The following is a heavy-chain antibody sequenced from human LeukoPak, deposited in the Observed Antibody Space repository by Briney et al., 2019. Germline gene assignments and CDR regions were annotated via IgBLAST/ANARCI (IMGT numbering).Heavy chain of an antibody. V-gene: IGHV4-59*01. CDR3: ARGDGYIGFDY. CDR1: GGSISSYY. CDR2: IYYSGST. J-gene: IGHJ4*02. Sequence: SETLSLTCTVSGGSISSYYWSWIRQPPGKGLEWIGYIYYSGSTNYNPSLKSRVTISVDTSKNQFSLKLRSVTAADTAVYCCARGDGYIGFDYWGQGTLVTVSS. D-gene: IGHD5-24*01.